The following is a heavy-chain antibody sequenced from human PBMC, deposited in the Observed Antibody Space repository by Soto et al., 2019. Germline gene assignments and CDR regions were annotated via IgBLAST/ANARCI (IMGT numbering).Heavy chain of an antibody. CDR2: VNPSGGHT. Sequence: QVQLVQSGAEVKKPGASVKVSCKASGDTFTDYYIHWVRQAPGQGLEWMGTVNPSGGHTTYAQHFLGRMTMTRDKSTSTLYWEPTSLTSEDTVVYYCAWGGHVVVVTAALDYWGQGTLVTVSS. CDR3: AWGGHVVVVTAALDY. D-gene: IGHD2-21*02. J-gene: IGHJ4*02. V-gene: IGHV1-46*01. CDR1: GDTFTDYY.